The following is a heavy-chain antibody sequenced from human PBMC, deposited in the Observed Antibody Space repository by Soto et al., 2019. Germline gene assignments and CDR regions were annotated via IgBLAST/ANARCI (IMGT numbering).Heavy chain of an antibody. CDR3: EKGSLYFGSGNWFDP. D-gene: IGHD3-10*01. J-gene: IGHJ5*02. Sequence: GSLRLTCTASGFTFSSYAMSWVRQAPGKGLEWVSGISGSGGSTYYADSVKGRFTISRDNSKNTLYLQMNSLRVEDTAVYYCEKGSLYFGSGNWFDPWGQGTLVTVSS. CDR2: ISGSGGST. V-gene: IGHV3-23*01. CDR1: GFTFSSYA.